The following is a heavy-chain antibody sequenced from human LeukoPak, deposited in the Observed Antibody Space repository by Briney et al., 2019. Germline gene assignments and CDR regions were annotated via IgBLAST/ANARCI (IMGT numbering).Heavy chain of an antibody. CDR1: GLSFSSYA. CDR3: ARDGHGVPLDY. D-gene: IGHD4-17*01. CDR2: ISYDGTEK. J-gene: IGHJ4*02. Sequence: GGSLRLSCAASGLSFSSYAMHWVRQAPGKGLEWVAVISYDGTEKYYGDSVKGRFTIFRDNSKNTLYLQMNSLRAEDTALYYCARDGHGVPLDYWGQGTLVTVSP. V-gene: IGHV3-30-3*01.